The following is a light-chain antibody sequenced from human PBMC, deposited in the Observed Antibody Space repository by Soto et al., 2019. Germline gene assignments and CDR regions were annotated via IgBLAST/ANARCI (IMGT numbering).Light chain of an antibody. V-gene: IGKV3-20*01. J-gene: IGKJ1*01. CDR1: QSVSSY. CDR2: DAS. CDR3: QQYGSSGT. Sequence: EIVMTQSPATLSVSAGERATLXXRASQSVSSYLAWYEQKPGQAPGLLIYDASNRATGIPDRFSGSGSGTDFTLTISRLEPEDFAVYYCQQYGSSGTFGQGTKVDIK.